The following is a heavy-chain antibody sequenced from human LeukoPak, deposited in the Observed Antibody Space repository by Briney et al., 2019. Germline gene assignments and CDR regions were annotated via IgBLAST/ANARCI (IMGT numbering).Heavy chain of an antibody. CDR3: ARALLYYDFWRRNNWFDP. CDR2: IKQDGSEK. Sequence: PGGSLRLSCAASGFTFSSYAMSWVRQAPGKGLEWVANIKQDGSEKYYVDSVKGRFTISRDNAKNSLYLQMNSLRAEDTAVYYCARALLYYDFWRRNNWFDPWGQGTLVTVSS. CDR1: GFTFSSYA. D-gene: IGHD3-3*01. J-gene: IGHJ5*02. V-gene: IGHV3-7*04.